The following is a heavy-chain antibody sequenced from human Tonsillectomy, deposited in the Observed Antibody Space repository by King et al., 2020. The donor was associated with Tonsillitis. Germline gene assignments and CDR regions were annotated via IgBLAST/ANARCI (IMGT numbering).Heavy chain of an antibody. CDR3: AIGAGSSWPYYYYYMDV. V-gene: IGHV3-33*03. D-gene: IGHD6-13*01. Sequence: VQLVESGGGVVQSGRSLRLSCAASGFTFSSYGMHWVRQAPGKGLEWVAVIWYDGSNKYYVDSVKGRFTISRDNSKNTLYLHMNSLRAEDTAVYYCAIGAGSSWPYYYYYMDVWGKGTTVTVSS. J-gene: IGHJ6*03. CDR2: IWYDGSNK. CDR1: GFTFSSYG.